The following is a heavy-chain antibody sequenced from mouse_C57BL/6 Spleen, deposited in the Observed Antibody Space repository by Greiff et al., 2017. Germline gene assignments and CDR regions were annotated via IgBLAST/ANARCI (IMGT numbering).Heavy chain of an antibody. CDR3: ARDYGYDEGWCAY. D-gene: IGHD2-2*01. V-gene: IGHV1-54*01. CDR1: GYAFTNYL. Sequence: VQLQQSGAELVRPGTSVKVSCKASGYAFTNYLIEWVKQRPGQGLEWIGVINPGSGGTNYNEKFKGKATLTADKSSSTAYMQLSSLTSEDSAVYFCARDYGYDEGWCAYWGQGTLVTVSA. CDR2: INPGSGGT. J-gene: IGHJ3*01.